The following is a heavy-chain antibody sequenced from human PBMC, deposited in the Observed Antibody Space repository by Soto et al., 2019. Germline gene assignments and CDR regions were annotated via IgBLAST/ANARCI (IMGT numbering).Heavy chain of an antibody. Sequence: QVQLVESGGGVVQPGRSLRLSCAASGFTFSNYGMHWVRQAPGKGLEWVALISSDGSNKYYADSVKGRFTISSDNSKNTLYLQMNSLRAEDTAVYYCAKDGYPYGSADFWGQGTLVTVSS. CDR3: AKDGYPYGSADF. CDR2: ISSDGSNK. J-gene: IGHJ4*02. D-gene: IGHD5-18*01. V-gene: IGHV3-30*18. CDR1: GFTFSNYG.